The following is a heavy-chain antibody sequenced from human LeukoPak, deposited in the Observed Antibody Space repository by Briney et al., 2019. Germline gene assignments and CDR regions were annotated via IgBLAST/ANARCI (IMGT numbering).Heavy chain of an antibody. CDR3: AREAVTIFALVRTQTTKRPHRFDP. CDR2: ISAYNGNT. CDR1: GYTFTSYG. D-gene: IGHD3-3*01. Sequence: VASVKVSCKASGYTFTSYGISWVRQAPGQGLEWMGWISAYNGNTNYAQKLQGRVTMTTDTSTSTAYMELRSLRSDDTAVYYCAREAVTIFALVRTQTTKRPHRFDPWGQGTLVTVSS. V-gene: IGHV1-18*01. J-gene: IGHJ5*02.